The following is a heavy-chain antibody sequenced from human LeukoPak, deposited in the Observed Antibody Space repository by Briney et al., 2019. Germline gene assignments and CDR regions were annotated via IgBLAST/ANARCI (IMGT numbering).Heavy chain of an antibody. CDR2: FDPEDGET. CDR3: ATYSGCSRGLAY. Sequence: ASVKVSCKVSGYTLTELSMHWVRQAPGKGLEWVGGFDPEDGETIYAQKFQGRVTMTEDTSTDTAYMELSSLRSEDTAVYYCATYSGCSRGLAYWGQEPLVPFS. V-gene: IGHV1-24*01. CDR1: GYTLTELS. D-gene: IGHD6-19*01. J-gene: IGHJ4*02.